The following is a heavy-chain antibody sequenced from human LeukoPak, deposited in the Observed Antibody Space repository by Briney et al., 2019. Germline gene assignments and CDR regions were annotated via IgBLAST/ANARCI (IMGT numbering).Heavy chain of an antibody. CDR1: GFTFSSYT. Sequence: PGRSLRLSCAASGFTFSSYTMHWVRQAPGKGLEWVAVISYDGSDKYYADSVQGRFTISRDNSKNTLSLQMNSLRAEDTAVYFCARDGGGDYYFDYWGQGTLVTVSS. J-gene: IGHJ4*02. D-gene: IGHD2-21*02. CDR3: ARDGGGDYYFDY. V-gene: IGHV3-30-3*01. CDR2: ISYDGSDK.